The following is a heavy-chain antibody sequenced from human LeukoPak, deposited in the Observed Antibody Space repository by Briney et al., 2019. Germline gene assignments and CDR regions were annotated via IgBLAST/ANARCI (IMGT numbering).Heavy chain of an antibody. CDR1: GYTFTGYY. Sequence: ASVKVSCKASGYTFTGYYMHWVRQAPGQGLEWMGIINPSGGSTSYAQKFQGRVTMTRDMSTSTVYMELSSLRSEDTAVYYCARDRSIAVAGTGFDYWGQGTLVTVSS. CDR2: INPSGGST. V-gene: IGHV1-46*01. D-gene: IGHD6-19*01. CDR3: ARDRSIAVAGTGFDY. J-gene: IGHJ4*02.